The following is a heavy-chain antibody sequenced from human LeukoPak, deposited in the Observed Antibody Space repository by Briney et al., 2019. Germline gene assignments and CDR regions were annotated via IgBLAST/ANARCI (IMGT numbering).Heavy chain of an antibody. V-gene: IGHV4-34*01. CDR2: INHSGST. CDR1: GGSFSGYY. J-gene: IGHJ4*02. Sequence: SETLSLTCAVYGGSFSGYYWSWIRQPPGKGLEWIGEINHSGSTNYNPSLKSRVTISVDTSKNQFSLKLSSVTAADTAVYYCARDYDSSGPDYWGQGTLVTVSS. CDR3: ARDYDSSGPDY. D-gene: IGHD3-22*01.